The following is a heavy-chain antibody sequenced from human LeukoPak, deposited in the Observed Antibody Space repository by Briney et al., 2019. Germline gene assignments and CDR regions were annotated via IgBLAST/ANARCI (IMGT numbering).Heavy chain of an antibody. CDR1: GYTFTSYY. Sequence: ASVKVSCKASGYTFTSYYMHWVRQAPGQGLEWMGIINPSGGSTSYAQKFQGRVTMTRDTSTSTVYMEVSSLRSEDTAVYYCARDPRYYYGSGSYTKVGAFDIWGQGTMVTVSS. J-gene: IGHJ3*02. CDR2: INPSGGST. CDR3: ARDPRYYYGSGSYTKVGAFDI. D-gene: IGHD3-10*01. V-gene: IGHV1-46*03.